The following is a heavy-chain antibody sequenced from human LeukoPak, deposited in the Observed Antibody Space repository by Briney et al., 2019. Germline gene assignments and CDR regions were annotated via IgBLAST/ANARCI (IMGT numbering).Heavy chain of an antibody. J-gene: IGHJ5*02. CDR2: INPNSGGT. D-gene: IGHD6-19*01. CDR1: GYTFTGYY. V-gene: IGHV1-2*02. Sequence: ASVKVSCKASGYTFTGYYMHWVRQAPGQGLEWMGWINPNSGGTNYAQKFQGRVTMTRDTSISTAYMELSRLRSDATAVYYCAKAGLTVAGIGSSPPLPWGQGTLVTVSS. CDR3: AKAGLTVAGIGSSPPLP.